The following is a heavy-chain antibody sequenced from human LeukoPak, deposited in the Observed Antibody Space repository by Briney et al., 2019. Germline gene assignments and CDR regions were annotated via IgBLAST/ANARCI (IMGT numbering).Heavy chain of an antibody. Sequence: PGRSLRLSCAASGFTFSSNGMHWVRQAPGKGLEWVALIWYDGSIKYYADSVKGRFTISRDNSKNTLYLQMNSLRAEDTAVYYCARLWGTSTMDYWGQGTLVTVSS. CDR2: IWYDGSIK. J-gene: IGHJ4*02. V-gene: IGHV3-33*01. CDR3: ARLWGTSTMDY. D-gene: IGHD3-16*01. CDR1: GFTFSSNG.